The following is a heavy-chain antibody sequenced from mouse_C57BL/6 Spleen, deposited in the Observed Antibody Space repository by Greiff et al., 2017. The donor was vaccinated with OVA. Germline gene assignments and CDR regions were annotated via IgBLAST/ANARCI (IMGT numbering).Heavy chain of an antibody. D-gene: IGHD2-1*01. CDR2: IWRGGST. CDR1: GFSLTSYG. V-gene: IGHV2-5*01. CDR3: AKNELYYGNYEGYFDV. J-gene: IGHJ1*03. Sequence: VQGVESGPGLVQPSQSLSITCTVSGFSLTSYGVHWVRQSPGKGLEWLGVIWRGGSTDYNAAFMSRLSITKDNSKSQVFFKMNSLQADDTAIYYCAKNELYYGNYEGYFDVWGTGTTVTVSS.